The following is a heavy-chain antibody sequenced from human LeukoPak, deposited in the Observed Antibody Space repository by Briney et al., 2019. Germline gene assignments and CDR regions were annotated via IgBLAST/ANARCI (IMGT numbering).Heavy chain of an antibody. D-gene: IGHD6-19*01. J-gene: IGHJ4*02. CDR1: GFTYFTYS. V-gene: IGHV3-30*03. CDR2: SSFDENNK. CDR3: ARVGHIAVAGTLGY. Sequence: GMSLRLSCAASGFTYFTYSMHWVRQAPGKGLEWLAVSSFDENNKYYADSVRGRFTISRDNSKNTLYLQMNSLRAEDTAVYYCARVGHIAVAGTLGYWGQGTLVTVSS.